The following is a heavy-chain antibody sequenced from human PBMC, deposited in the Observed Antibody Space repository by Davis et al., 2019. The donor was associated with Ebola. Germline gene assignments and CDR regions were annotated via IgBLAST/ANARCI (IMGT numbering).Heavy chain of an antibody. CDR2: INSDGSST. CDR1: GFTFSSYW. J-gene: IGHJ5*02. D-gene: IGHD1-7*01. V-gene: IGHV3-74*01. Sequence: PGGSLRLSCAASGFTFSSYWMHWVRQAPGKGLVWVSRINSDGSSTSYADSVKGRFTISRDNAKNTLYLQMNSLRAEDTAVYYCARAPPGSNWNYGGNRFDPWGQGTLVTVSS. CDR3: ARAPPGSNWNYGGNRFDP.